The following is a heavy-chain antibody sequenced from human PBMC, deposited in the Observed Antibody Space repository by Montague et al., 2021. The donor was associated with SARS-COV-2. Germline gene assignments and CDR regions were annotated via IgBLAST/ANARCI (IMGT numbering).Heavy chain of an antibody. J-gene: IGHJ4*02. D-gene: IGHD6-19*01. V-gene: IGHV6-1*01. CDR1: GDSVVEHRRR. CDR2: IYFKKKWYS. Sequence: CAISGDSVVEHRRRSDEHTPYPTQGFEWLGRIYFKKKWYSDYAPSVRGRLTVHPDASKNEFSLELNYVTPEDTAVYYCVRYSGWFYFDFWGQGTLVTVSS. CDR3: VRYSGWFYFDF.